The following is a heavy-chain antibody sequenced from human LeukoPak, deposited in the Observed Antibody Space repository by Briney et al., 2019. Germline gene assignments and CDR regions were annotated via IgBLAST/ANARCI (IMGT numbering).Heavy chain of an antibody. CDR1: GVTVSSNY. Sequence: AGSLRLSCAVSGVTVSSNYMSWVRQPPGKGLEWVSIMYAGGNAYYRDSVKGRFTSSRDNSKNTLHLQMSSLSAEDTAVYYCVRGDGYTNWGQGTLVTVSS. CDR3: VRGDGYTN. CDR2: MYAGGNA. V-gene: IGHV3-66*01. D-gene: IGHD5-24*01. J-gene: IGHJ4*02.